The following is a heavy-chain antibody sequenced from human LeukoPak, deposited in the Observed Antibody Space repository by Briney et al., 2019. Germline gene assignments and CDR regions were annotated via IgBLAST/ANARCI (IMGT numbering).Heavy chain of an antibody. J-gene: IGHJ3*02. CDR1: GFTLTSYG. Sequence: AGGSLRLSCTASGFTLTSYGMNWVRQAPGKGLEWVSLIDTSGSYIYYGDSLRGRVTISRDNAKNSLYLQMNGLRAEDTAVYYCARGRSITLLRGVAMSDGFDIWGQGAMVTVSS. CDR3: ARGRSITLLRGVAMSDGFDI. V-gene: IGHV3-21*01. CDR2: IDTSGSYI. D-gene: IGHD3-10*01.